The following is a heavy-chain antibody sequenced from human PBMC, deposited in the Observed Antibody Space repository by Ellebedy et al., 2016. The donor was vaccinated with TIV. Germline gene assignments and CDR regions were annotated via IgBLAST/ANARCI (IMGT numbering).Heavy chain of an antibody. J-gene: IGHJ6*02. Sequence: AASVKVSCKASGYTFTSYYMHWVRQAPGQGLEWMGRIIPILGIANYAQKLQGRVTMTTDTSTSTAYMELRSLRSDDTAVYYCARDAPFEYLVVVAAPGGGMDVWGQGTTVTVSS. CDR1: GYTFTSYY. D-gene: IGHD2-15*01. CDR3: ARDAPFEYLVVVAAPGGGMDV. CDR2: IIPILGIA. V-gene: IGHV1-18*04.